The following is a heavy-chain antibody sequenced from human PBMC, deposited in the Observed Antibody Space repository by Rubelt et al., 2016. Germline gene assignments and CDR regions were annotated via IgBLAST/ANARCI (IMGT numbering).Heavy chain of an antibody. V-gene: IGHV4-39*01. CDR1: GGSISSSSYY. Sequence: QLQLQESGPGLVKPSETLSLTCTVSGGSISSSSYYWGWIRQPPGKGLEWIGSIYYSGSTYYNPSLKSRVTISVEPAKNQSSLKLSSWTAADTAVYYCARHCYYDSSGSRWVYYYYYMDVWGKGTTVTVSS. J-gene: IGHJ6*03. D-gene: IGHD3-22*01. CDR2: IYYSGST. CDR3: ARHCYYDSSGSRWVYYYYYMDV.